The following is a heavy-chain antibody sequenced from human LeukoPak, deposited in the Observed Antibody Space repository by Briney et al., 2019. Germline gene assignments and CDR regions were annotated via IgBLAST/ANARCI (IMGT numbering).Heavy chain of an antibody. V-gene: IGHV4-38-2*02. CDR2: IFHSGSV. Sequence: PSETLSLTCIVSGYSIISDYFWGWVRQPPGKGLEWIGSIFHSGSVYYNPSLKSRVTISVDPSKNRFSLKLTSVTAADTAVYYCARVVASTSIDPWGQGTLVTVSS. D-gene: IGHD2-15*01. CDR1: GYSIISDYF. J-gene: IGHJ5*02. CDR3: ARVVASTSIDP.